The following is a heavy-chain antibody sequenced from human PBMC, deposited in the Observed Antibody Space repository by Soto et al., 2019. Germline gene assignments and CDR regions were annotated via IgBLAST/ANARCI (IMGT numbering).Heavy chain of an antibody. D-gene: IGHD3-22*01. J-gene: IGHJ6*02. CDR3: AREGGYFDSSGSGVYHYHGVDV. V-gene: IGHV4-4*07. Sequence: THSLTCTVSGCSISTYVWSWIRPPAGGGLEWIGRIYTTGSTNYNPSLKSRVTMSLDTSRNQFSLKLRSVTAADTAVYYCAREGGYFDSSGSGVYHYHGVDVWGQGNTVTVS. CDR1: GCSISTYV. CDR2: IYTTGST.